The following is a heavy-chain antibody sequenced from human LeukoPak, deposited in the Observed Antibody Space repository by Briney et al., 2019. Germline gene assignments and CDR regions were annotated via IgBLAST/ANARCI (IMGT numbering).Heavy chain of an antibody. J-gene: IGHJ4*02. CDR2: ISGSGGST. D-gene: IGHD3-10*01. V-gene: IGHV3-23*01. Sequence: GGSLRLSCAASGFTFSTYGMTWVRQAPGKGLEWVSAISGSGGSTYYADSVKGRFTISRDNSKNTLYLQMNSLRAEDTAVYYCAKVGFNYYGSGSYQDYWGQGTLVTVSS. CDR1: GFTFSTYG. CDR3: AKVGFNYYGSGSYQDY.